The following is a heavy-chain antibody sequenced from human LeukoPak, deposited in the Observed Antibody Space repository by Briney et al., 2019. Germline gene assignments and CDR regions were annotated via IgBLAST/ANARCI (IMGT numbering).Heavy chain of an antibody. J-gene: IGHJ6*03. CDR3: ATSIAARLSYYYYYYMDV. Sequence: SETLSLTCTVSGGSISSYYGSCIRQPPGKGLEWIGYIYYSGSTNYNPSLKSRFTISVDTSKNQFSLKLSSVTAADTAVYYCATSIAARLSYYYYYYMDVWGKGTTVTVSS. CDR2: IYYSGST. D-gene: IGHD6-6*01. CDR1: GGSISSYY. V-gene: IGHV4-59*01.